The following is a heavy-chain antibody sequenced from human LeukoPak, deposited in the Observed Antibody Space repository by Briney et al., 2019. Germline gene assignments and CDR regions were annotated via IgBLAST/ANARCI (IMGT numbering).Heavy chain of an antibody. CDR1: GGTFSSYA. V-gene: IGHV1-69*05. Sequence: SVMVSCKASGGTFSSYAISWVRQAPGQGLEWMGGIIPIFGTANYAQKFQGRVTITTDESTSTAYMELSSLRSEGTAVYYCARTAAAYYYDSSGDNWFDPWGQGTLVTVSS. CDR2: IIPIFGTA. D-gene: IGHD3-22*01. J-gene: IGHJ5*02. CDR3: ARTAAAYYYDSSGDNWFDP.